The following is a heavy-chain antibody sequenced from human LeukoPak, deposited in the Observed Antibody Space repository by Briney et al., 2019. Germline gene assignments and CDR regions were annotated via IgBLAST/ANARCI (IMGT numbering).Heavy chain of an antibody. V-gene: IGHV3-23*01. Sequence: GGSLRLSCAASGFTFSNYGISWVRQAPGKGLEWVSAISGSGGSTYYADSVKGRFTISRDNSKNTLYLQMNSLRAEDTAVYYCAKDGARPWEQTIRSWFDPWGQGTLVTVSS. J-gene: IGHJ5*02. CDR2: ISGSGGST. CDR1: GFTFSNYG. D-gene: IGHD1-26*01. CDR3: AKDGARPWEQTIRSWFDP.